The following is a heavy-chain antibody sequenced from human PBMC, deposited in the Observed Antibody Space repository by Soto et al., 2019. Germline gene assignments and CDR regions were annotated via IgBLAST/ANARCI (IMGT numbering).Heavy chain of an antibody. J-gene: IGHJ4*02. D-gene: IGHD3-10*01. CDR1: GFTFSGYA. CDR3: AKDKLGYYDSGSYFDY. Sequence: PGGSLRLSCAASGFTFSGYAMSWVRQAPGKGLEWVSAIGVSGGTTDYADSVKGRFSISRDNFRNTLFLQMNSLRAEDTAVYYCAKDKLGYYDSGSYFDYWGQGTLVTVSS. V-gene: IGHV3-23*01. CDR2: IGVSGGTT.